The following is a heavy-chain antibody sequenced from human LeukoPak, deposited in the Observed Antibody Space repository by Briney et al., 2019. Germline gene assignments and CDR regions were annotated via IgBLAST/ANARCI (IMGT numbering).Heavy chain of an antibody. CDR3: ARRCRSTSCFHY. Sequence: SETLSLTCAVYGGSFNGYYWTFIRQPPGRGLEWIGEINHRGSTNYNPSLKSRVTISVDTSKNQFSLNLSSVTAADTAVYYCARRCRSTSCFHYWGQGILVTVSS. CDR2: INHRGST. D-gene: IGHD2-2*01. J-gene: IGHJ4*02. CDR1: GGSFNGYY. V-gene: IGHV4-34*01.